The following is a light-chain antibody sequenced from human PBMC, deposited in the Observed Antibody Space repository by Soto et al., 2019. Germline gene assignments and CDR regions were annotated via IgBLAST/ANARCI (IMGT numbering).Light chain of an antibody. CDR3: QSYDSSLSGFVV. V-gene: IGLV1-40*01. J-gene: IGLJ2*01. CDR2: GNI. CDR1: SSNIGAGYD. Sequence: QSMLTQPPSVSGAPGQRVSISCTGSSSNIGAGYDVHWYQQLPGTAPKFVIFGNINRPLGVPARFSGSKSGTSASLAISGLQAEDEADYYCQSYDSSLSGFVVFGGGTKVTVL.